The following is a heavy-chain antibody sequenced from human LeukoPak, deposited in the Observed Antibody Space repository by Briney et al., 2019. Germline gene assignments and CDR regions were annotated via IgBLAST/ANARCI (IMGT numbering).Heavy chain of an antibody. CDR2: IWYDGSKQ. Sequence: GGSLRLSCAASGFTFSSYGMHWVRQAPGKGLEWVALIWYDGSKQYYADSVKGRYTISRDNSKNTLHLQMNSLRAEDTAVFYCARLIGWSRFDPWGQGALVTVSS. D-gene: IGHD6-19*01. CDR1: GFTFSSYG. J-gene: IGHJ5*02. CDR3: ARLIGWSRFDP. V-gene: IGHV3-33*01.